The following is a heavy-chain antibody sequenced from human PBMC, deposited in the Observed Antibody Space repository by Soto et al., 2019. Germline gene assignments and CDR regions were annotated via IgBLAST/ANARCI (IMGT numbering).Heavy chain of an antibody. J-gene: IGHJ4*02. CDR1: GFKFSSYW. D-gene: IGHD3-9*01. Sequence: GGALRLSCSASGFKFSSYWITLVRQAPGKGLEWVANIKQDGSEKYYVDSVKGRFTISRDNAKNSLYLQMNSLRAEDTAVYYCARDAGSDILTGYYGIDYWGQGTLVTVSS. CDR3: ARDAGSDILTGYYGIDY. CDR2: IKQDGSEK. V-gene: IGHV3-7*05.